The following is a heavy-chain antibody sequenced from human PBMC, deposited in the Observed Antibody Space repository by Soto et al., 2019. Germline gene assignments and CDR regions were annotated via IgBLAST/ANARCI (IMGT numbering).Heavy chain of an antibody. CDR2: ISSYNGDT. CDR1: GYTFTRYG. J-gene: IGHJ6*02. D-gene: IGHD6-25*01. CDR3: EKECAADYCSCGMDV. V-gene: IGHV1-18*01. Sequence: QVQLVQSGAEVKKPGASVKVSCKASGYTFTRYGISWVRQAPGQGLEWMGWISSYNGDTNYAQTFQGRVTMTTDTTTGTASMELWRVRSGDTADDYGEKECAADYCSCGMDVWGQGTPVTVSS.